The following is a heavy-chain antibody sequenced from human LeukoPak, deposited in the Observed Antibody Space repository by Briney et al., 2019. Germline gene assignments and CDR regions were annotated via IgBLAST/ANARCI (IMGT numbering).Heavy chain of an antibody. CDR1: GFTFSYVS. D-gene: IGHD4-17*01. CDR2: ISDDGRSK. V-gene: IGHV3-30*18. CDR3: AKRPSDYGDYVSYFDY. Sequence: GGSLRLSCAASGFTFSYVSMSWVRQAPGKGLEWVGVISDDGRSKGYADSVKGRFTISRDNSKDTLYLQMNSLRAEDTAVYYCAKRPSDYGDYVSYFDYWGQGTLVAVSS. J-gene: IGHJ4*02.